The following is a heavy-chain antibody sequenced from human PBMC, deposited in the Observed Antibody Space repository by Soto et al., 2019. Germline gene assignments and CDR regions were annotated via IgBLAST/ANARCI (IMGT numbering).Heavy chain of an antibody. V-gene: IGHV1-3*01. CDR1: GYTFTSYA. CDR3: ARDLGGWTDY. CDR2: INAGNGNT. J-gene: IGHJ4*02. D-gene: IGHD6-19*01. Sequence: QVQLVQSGAEVKKPGASVKVSCKASGYTFTSYAMQWVRQAPGQRIEWMGWINAGNGNTKYSQKFQGRVTITSDTYARTDYMELSSLRSEDTAVYYCARDLGGWTDYWGQGTLVTVSS.